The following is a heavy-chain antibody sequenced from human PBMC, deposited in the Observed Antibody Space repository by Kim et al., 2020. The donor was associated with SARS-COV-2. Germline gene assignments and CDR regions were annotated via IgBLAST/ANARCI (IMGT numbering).Heavy chain of an antibody. V-gene: IGHV3-15*01. J-gene: IGHJ4*02. Sequence: GGSLRLSCAVSGIPLSNAWMNWVRQTPGKGLEWIGRIKSKTDGGTVDYAAPVKGRFTISRDESKNTLFLLMNSLKTEDSGVYYCTTVSMRWGQGTLVTVS. CDR1: GIPLSNAW. D-gene: IGHD2-2*01. CDR2: IKSKTDGGTV. CDR3: TTVSMR.